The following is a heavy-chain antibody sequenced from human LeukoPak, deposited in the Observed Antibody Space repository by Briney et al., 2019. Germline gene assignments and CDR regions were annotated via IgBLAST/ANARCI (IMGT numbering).Heavy chain of an antibody. CDR2: IYYSGST. Sequence: KPSETLSLTCTVSDNSVSSGSYYWSWIRQPPGKGLEWIGYIYYSGSTNYNPSLKSRVTISVDTSKNQFSLKLSSVTAADTVVYYCAYGMDVWGQGTTVTVSS. CDR1: DNSVSSGSYY. V-gene: IGHV4-61*01. J-gene: IGHJ6*02. CDR3: AYGMDV.